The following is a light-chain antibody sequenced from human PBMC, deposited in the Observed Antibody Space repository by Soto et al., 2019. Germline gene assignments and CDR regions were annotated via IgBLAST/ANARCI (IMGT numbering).Light chain of an antibody. CDR3: SSYISSSTPHV. Sequence: QSVLTQPASVSGSPGQSITISCSGTNSDVGGSNYVSWYQQYPGKAPKLMIYDVSNRPSGVSNRFSGSKSGNTASLTISGLQAEDEAYDYCSSYISSSTPHVFGTGTKVTVL. CDR2: DVS. V-gene: IGLV2-14*01. J-gene: IGLJ1*01. CDR1: NSDVGGSNY.